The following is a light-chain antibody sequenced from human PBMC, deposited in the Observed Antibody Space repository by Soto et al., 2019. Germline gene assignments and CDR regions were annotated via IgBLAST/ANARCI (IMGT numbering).Light chain of an antibody. V-gene: IGLV3-21*04. Sequence: SYELTQPPSVSVAPGKTARITCGGTNIGSKSVHWYQQKPGQAPVLVIYYDSDRPSGIPERFSGSNSGNTATLTISRVEAGDEADYYCQVWDSSSDHPEVVFGGGTKVTVL. CDR2: YDS. J-gene: IGLJ2*01. CDR3: QVWDSSSDHPEVV. CDR1: NIGSKS.